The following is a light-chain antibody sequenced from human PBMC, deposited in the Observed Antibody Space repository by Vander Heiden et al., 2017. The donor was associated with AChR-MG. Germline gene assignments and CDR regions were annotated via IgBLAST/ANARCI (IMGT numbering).Light chain of an antibody. J-gene: IGKJ1*01. Sequence: EMVLTQSPATLSVSPGERATLSCRASQSVSSNLAWYQHKPGQSPRLLIYGASTRATGIPARFSGSGSETDFTLTISNLQSEDFAVYYCQQYNNWPPWTFGQGTKVEIK. V-gene: IGKV3D-15*01. CDR1: QSVSSN. CDR2: GAS. CDR3: QQYNNWPPWT.